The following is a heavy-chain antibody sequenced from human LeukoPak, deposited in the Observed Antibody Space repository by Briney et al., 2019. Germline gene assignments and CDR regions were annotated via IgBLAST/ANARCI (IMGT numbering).Heavy chain of an antibody. J-gene: IGHJ4*02. D-gene: IGHD5-12*01. CDR3: ARQRYSASDSLFDY. V-gene: IGHV5-51*01. CDR1: GYSFASYR. CDR2: IYPGDSDT. Sequence: GESLKISCKVSGYSFASYRIAWVRQMPGKGLEWMGIIYPGDSDTKYSPSFQGQVTISADKSISTAYLQWSSLKASDTAMYYCARQRYSASDSLFDYWGQGTLVTVSS.